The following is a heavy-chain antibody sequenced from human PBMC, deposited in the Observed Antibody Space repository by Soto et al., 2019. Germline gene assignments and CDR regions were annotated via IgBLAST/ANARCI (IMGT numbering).Heavy chain of an antibody. Sequence: PSETLSLTCTVSGDSISSYYWTWIRQPPGKGLEYIGYIYYSGRTYYNPSLKSRVTISVDTSKNQFSLKLSSVTAADTAVYYCARGHLGITTTGTWYDFDSWGQGTLVTVSS. CDR2: IYYSGRT. J-gene: IGHJ4*02. CDR3: ARGHLGITTTGTWYDFDS. CDR1: GDSISSYY. V-gene: IGHV4-59*01. D-gene: IGHD2-15*01.